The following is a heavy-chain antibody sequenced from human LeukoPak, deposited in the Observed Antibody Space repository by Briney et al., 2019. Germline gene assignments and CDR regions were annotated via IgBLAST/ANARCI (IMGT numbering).Heavy chain of an antibody. CDR3: PRDVGATHHDAFDI. V-gene: IGHV3-21*01. CDR1: GFTFSSYS. J-gene: IGHJ3*02. CDR2: ISSSSSYI. D-gene: IGHD1-26*01. Sequence: GGALRLSCAASGFTFSSYSMNWVRQAPGKGLEGVSSISSSSSYIYYADSVKGRFIISRDNAKNSLYLQMNSLRAEDTAVYYCPRDVGATHHDAFDIWGQGTMVTVSS.